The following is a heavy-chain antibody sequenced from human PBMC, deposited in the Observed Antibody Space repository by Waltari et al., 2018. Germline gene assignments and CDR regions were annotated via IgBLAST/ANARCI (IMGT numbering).Heavy chain of an antibody. D-gene: IGHD6-13*01. CDR1: GFTFSNSA. CDR3: TKWLTAAGTGWFDC. CDR2: ITSIGGST. V-gene: IGHV3-23*01. Sequence: EVQLLESGGGLVQPGGSLRLSCAASGFTFSNSAMTWVRQAPGKGLEWVAGITSIGGSTYYAASVKGRFTISRDSSRNTLHLQMNSLRAEDTAIYYCTKWLTAAGTGWFDCWGQGTLVTVSS. J-gene: IGHJ4*02.